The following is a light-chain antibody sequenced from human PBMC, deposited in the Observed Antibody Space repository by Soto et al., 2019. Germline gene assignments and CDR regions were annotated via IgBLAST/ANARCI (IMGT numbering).Light chain of an antibody. V-gene: IGLV1-44*01. Sequence: QSVLTQPPSASGTPGQRVTISCSGSNSNIGSNTVSWFQQLPGTAPKLLIHSNNQRPSGVPDRFSGSKSGTAASLAISGLKSEDEAAYYCLAWDDSLNGHAVFGGGTQLTVL. J-gene: IGLJ7*01. CDR2: SNN. CDR3: LAWDDSLNGHAV. CDR1: NSNIGSNT.